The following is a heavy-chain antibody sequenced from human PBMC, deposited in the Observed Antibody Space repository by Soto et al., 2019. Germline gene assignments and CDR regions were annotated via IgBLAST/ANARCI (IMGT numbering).Heavy chain of an antibody. Sequence: SETLSLTCTVSGGSISRYYWSWIRQPPGKGLEWIGYIYYSGSTNYNPSLKSRVTISVDTSKNQFSLKLSSVTAADTAVYYCARYLTPTPTYYVFWSDEKRSNWIDLWGQGILVTVFS. CDR1: GGSISRYY. CDR2: IYYSGST. CDR3: ARYLTPTPTYYVFWSDEKRSNWIDL. D-gene: IGHD3-3*01. J-gene: IGHJ5*02. V-gene: IGHV4-59*08.